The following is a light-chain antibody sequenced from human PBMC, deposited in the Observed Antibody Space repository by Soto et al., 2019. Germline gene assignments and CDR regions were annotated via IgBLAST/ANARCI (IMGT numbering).Light chain of an antibody. V-gene: IGKV1-27*01. CDR2: AAS. CDR3: QKYNSAPWT. CDR1: QSISSY. Sequence: DIQMTQSPSSLSESVGDRVTITCRASQSISSYLNWYQQKPGKAPKLLIYAASTLQSGVPSRFSGSGSGTDFTLTISSLQPEDVATYYCQKYNSAPWTFGQGTKVDIK. J-gene: IGKJ1*01.